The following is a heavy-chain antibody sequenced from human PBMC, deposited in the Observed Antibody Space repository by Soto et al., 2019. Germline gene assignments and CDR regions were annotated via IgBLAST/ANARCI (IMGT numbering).Heavy chain of an antibody. V-gene: IGHV4-39*01. D-gene: IGHD3-22*01. CDR2: IYYSGST. CDR1: CGSISSSSYS. Sequence: SETLSLTCTVSCGSISSSSYSWGWIREPPWKGLEWIGSIYYSGSTYYNPSLKSRVTIYVHTSKNQFSLKLTSVTAADRAVYYWARGSVDTVDSSGFYEYWGQGTSVTVSS. J-gene: IGHJ4*02. CDR3: ARGSVDTVDSSGFYEY.